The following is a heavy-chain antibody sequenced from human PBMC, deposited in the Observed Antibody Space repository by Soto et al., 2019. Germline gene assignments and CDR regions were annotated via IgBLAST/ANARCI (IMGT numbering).Heavy chain of an antibody. Sequence: ASVKVSCKASGYTFYSHSISWVRQAPGQGLEWMGGIIPIFGTANYAQKFQGRVTITADESTSTAYMELSSLRSEDTAVYYCASGDYDFWSGPGGGMDVWGQGTTVTVSS. CDR2: IIPIFGTA. D-gene: IGHD3-3*01. V-gene: IGHV1-69*13. CDR1: GYTFYSHS. J-gene: IGHJ6*02. CDR3: ASGDYDFWSGPGGGMDV.